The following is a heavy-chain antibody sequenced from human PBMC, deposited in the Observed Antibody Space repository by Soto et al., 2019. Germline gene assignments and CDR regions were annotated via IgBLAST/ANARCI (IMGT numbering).Heavy chain of an antibody. CDR2: IYHSGST. CDR1: GGSISSSNW. J-gene: IGHJ4*02. D-gene: IGHD6-13*01. CDR3: ARVLGKYSSSWQFDY. V-gene: IGHV4-4*02. Sequence: QVQLQESGPGLVKPSGTLSLTCAVSGGSISSSNWWRWVRQPPGKGLEWIGDIYHSGSTNYNPSLKSRVTISVDKSNNQFALKLSSVTAADTAVYYCARVLGKYSSSWQFDYWGQGTLVTVSS.